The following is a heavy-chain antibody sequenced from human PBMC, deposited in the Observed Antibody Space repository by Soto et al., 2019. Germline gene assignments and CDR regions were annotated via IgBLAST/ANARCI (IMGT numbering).Heavy chain of an antibody. V-gene: IGHV1-3*01. D-gene: IGHD1-20*01. CDR1: GYTFTSYA. CDR3: ARQMAGITHEFDY. J-gene: IGHJ4*02. Sequence: ASVKVSCKASGYTFTSYAMHWVRQAPGQRLEWMGWINAGNGNTKYSQKFQGRVTITRDTSASTAYMELSSLRSEDTAVYYCARQMAGITHEFDYWGQGTLVTVYS. CDR2: INAGNGNT.